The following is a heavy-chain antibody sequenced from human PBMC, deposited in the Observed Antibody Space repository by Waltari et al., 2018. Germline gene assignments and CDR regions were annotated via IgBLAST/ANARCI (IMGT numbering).Heavy chain of an antibody. CDR1: GFTFNKYS. CDR2: IRHDSSDI. J-gene: IGHJ4*02. D-gene: IGHD3-10*01. V-gene: IGHV3-48*04. Sequence: EVQLVESGGGLVQPGGSLRLSCGASGFTFNKYSMIWVRQAPGKGLEWLSFIRHDSSDIYYADSVEGRFSISRDNAQNSLFLHMNSLRVEDTAVYYCARDWFGETFWGQGTLVTVSS. CDR3: ARDWFGETF.